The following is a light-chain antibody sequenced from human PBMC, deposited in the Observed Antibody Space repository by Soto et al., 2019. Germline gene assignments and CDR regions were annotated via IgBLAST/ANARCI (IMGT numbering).Light chain of an antibody. CDR1: QSIRSN. CDR3: HQYSNWPLT. V-gene: IGKV3-15*01. J-gene: IGKJ4*01. Sequence: ETVMTQSPTTLSVSPGERATLSCRASQSIRSNLVAWYQHKPGQAPRLLIYGTSTRATGIPARFSGSGSGTEFSLTISSLRSEDFAVYYCHQYSNWPLTFGGGTRVEIK. CDR2: GTS.